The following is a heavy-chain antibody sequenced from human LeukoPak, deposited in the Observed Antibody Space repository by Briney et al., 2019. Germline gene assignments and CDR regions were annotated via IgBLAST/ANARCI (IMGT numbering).Heavy chain of an antibody. V-gene: IGHV3-23*01. CDR3: AKWRLVPRDPFDY. D-gene: IGHD6-19*01. J-gene: IGHJ4*02. CDR1: GFTFSSYA. CDR2: ISNSGGGT. Sequence: GGSLRFSCAASGFTFSSYAMNWVRQAPGKGPEWVSGISNSGGGTYYADSVKGRFTISRDNSKNTLYLQMNGLRVEDTAVYYCAKWRLVPRDPFDYWGQGTPVTVSS.